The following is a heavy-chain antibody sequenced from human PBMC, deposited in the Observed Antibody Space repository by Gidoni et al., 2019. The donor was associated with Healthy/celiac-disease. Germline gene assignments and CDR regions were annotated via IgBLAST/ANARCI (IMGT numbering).Heavy chain of an antibody. CDR3: ARDLSYYGSGSYRGIDY. CDR1: GYSISSGYY. J-gene: IGHJ4*02. CDR2: IYHSGST. D-gene: IGHD3-10*01. V-gene: IGHV4-38-2*02. Sequence: QVQLQESGPGLVKPSETLSLTCTVSGYSISSGYYWGWIRQPPGKGLEWIGSIYHSGSTYYNPSLKSRVTISVDTSKNQFSLKLSSVTAADTAVYYCARDLSYYGSGSYRGIDYWGQGTLVTVSS.